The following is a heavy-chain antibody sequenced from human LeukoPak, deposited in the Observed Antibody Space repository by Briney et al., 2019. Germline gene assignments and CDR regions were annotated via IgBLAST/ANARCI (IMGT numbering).Heavy chain of an antibody. D-gene: IGHD4-23*01. V-gene: IGHV4-31*03. J-gene: IGHJ2*01. CDR1: GGSISSGGYY. CDR3: ARDRYTVVSWYFDL. Sequence: KASQTLSLTCTVSGGSISSGGYYWSWIRRHPGKGLEWIGYIYYSGSTYYNPSLKSRVTISVDTSKNQFSLKLSSVTAADTAVYYCARDRYTVVSWYFDLWGRGTLVTVSS. CDR2: IYYSGST.